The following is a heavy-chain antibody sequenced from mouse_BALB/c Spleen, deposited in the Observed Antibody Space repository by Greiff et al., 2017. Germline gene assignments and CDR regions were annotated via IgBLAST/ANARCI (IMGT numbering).Heavy chain of an antibody. CDR2: ISYSGST. CDR3: ARSGNYVTYWYFDV. Sequence: EVKLVESGPGLVKPSQSLSLTCTVTGYSITSDYAWNWIRQFPGNKLEWMGYISYSGSTSYNPSLKSRISITRDTSKNQFFLQLNSVTTEDTATYYCARSGNYVTYWYFDVWGAGTTVTVSS. V-gene: IGHV3-2*02. J-gene: IGHJ1*01. D-gene: IGHD2-1*01. CDR1: GYSITSDYA.